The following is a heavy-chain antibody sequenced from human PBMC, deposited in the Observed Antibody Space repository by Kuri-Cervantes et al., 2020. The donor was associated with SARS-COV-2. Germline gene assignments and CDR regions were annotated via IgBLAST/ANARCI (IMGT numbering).Heavy chain of an antibody. D-gene: IGHD4-11*01. CDR2: IYHSGST. V-gene: IGHV4-38-2*01. CDR3: ARLKAGQSDY. CDR1: GYSISSGYY. Sequence: GSLRLSCAVSGYSISSGYYWGWIRQPPGKGLEWIGSIYHSGSTYYNPSLKSRVTISVDTSKNQFSLKLSSVTAADTAVYYCARLKAGQSDYWGQGTLVTVSS. J-gene: IGHJ4*02.